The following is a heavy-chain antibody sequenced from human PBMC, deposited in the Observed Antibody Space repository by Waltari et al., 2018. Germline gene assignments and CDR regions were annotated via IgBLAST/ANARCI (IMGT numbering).Heavy chain of an antibody. CDR3: AKVRIPARLLSVVVTDLEFEY. CDR2: ISWNSGSI. Sequence: EVQLVESGGGLVQPGGSLRLSCAASGFTFSSYSMNWVRQAPGKGLEWVSGISWNSGSIGYADSVKGRFIISRDNAKNSLYLQMNSLRAEDTALYYCAKVRIPARLLSVVVTDLEFEYWGQGTLVTVSS. V-gene: IGHV3-9*01. D-gene: IGHD6-6*01. CDR1: GFTFSSYS. J-gene: IGHJ4*02.